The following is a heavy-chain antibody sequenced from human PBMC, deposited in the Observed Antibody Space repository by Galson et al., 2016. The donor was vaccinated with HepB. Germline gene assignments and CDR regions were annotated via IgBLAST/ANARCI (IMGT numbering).Heavy chain of an antibody. D-gene: IGHD3-16*01. V-gene: IGHV3-53*01. CDR3: AREGAGGGMDV. J-gene: IGHJ6*02. Sequence: SLRLSCAASGFTVSSNYMTWVRQAPERGLEWASVVYSGGGTYYADSVKGRFTVSRDLSKNTLYLQMNTQRAEDTAVYYCAREGAGGGMDVWGQGTTVSVSS. CDR1: GFTVSSNY. CDR2: VYSGGGT.